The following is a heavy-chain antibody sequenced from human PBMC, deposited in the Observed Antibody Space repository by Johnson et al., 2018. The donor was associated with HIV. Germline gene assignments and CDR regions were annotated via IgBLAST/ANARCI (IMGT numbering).Heavy chain of an antibody. D-gene: IGHD5-24*01. CDR2: IRGSGGGT. CDR1: GFTFSNFA. V-gene: IGHV3-23*04. Sequence: VQLVESGGGLVQPGGSLRVSCVGSGFTFSNFAMIWVRQAPGRGLEFVAAIRGSGGGTIYAESVRGRFTMSRDNSRNTLYLQMNSLRAEDTAFYYCARFGRGGSHAFDIWGQGTMVTVSS. CDR3: ARFGRGGSHAFDI. J-gene: IGHJ3*02.